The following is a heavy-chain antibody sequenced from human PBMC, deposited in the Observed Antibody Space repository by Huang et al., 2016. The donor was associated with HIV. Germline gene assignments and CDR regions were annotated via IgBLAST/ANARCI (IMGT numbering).Heavy chain of an antibody. CDR1: GFSVDSSGVG. D-gene: IGHD2-21*01. CDR2: IYWDDDS. Sequence: QITLKESGPTLVKPTQTLTLTCSFSGFSVDSSGVGGGWIRQPPGQALEWLALIYWDDDSRYVPSLKRRLSITKDSPKNQVFLTMTNMDPLDTATYYCARGAYGSDGYYFRMRLDYWGQGTLVTVSS. V-gene: IGHV2-5*05. J-gene: IGHJ4*02. CDR3: ARGAYGSDGYYFRMRLDY.